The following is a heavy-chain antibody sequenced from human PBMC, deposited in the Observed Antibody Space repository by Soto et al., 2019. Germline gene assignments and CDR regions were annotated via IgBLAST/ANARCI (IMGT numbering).Heavy chain of an antibody. D-gene: IGHD3-10*01. V-gene: IGHV3-23*01. CDR3: AKDASSDGSGSSPDY. CDR2: ISRSGSGT. CDR1: GFTFHSYA. J-gene: IGHJ4*02. Sequence: EVQLLDAGGGLGQPGGSRRLSCAASGFTFHSYAMSCVRQAPGKGLGWVSTISRSGSGTFHADSVTGRFTISRDNSKSTLYLQMNSQRAGDAAVYYYAKDASSDGSGSSPDYWGQGTLVTVSS.